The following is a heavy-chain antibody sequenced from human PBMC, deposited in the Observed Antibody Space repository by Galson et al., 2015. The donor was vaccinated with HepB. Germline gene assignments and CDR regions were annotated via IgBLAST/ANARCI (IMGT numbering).Heavy chain of an antibody. D-gene: IGHD2-2*02. CDR3: ARDGIFDGVGPGCSSTSCHMGGGFDY. CDR1: GFTFSSYG. V-gene: IGHV3-33*01. CDR2: IWYDGSNK. Sequence: SLRLSCAASGFTFSSYGMHWVRQAPGKGLEWVAVIWYDGSNKYYADSVKGRFTISRDNSKNTLYLQMNSLRAEDTAVYYCARDGIFDGVGPGCSSTSCHMGGGFDYWGQGTLVTVSS. J-gene: IGHJ4*02.